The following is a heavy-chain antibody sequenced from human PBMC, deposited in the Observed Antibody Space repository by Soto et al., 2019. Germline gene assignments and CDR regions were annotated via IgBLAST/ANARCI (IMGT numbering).Heavy chain of an antibody. D-gene: IGHD2-21*02. CDR1: GYTFTSYA. J-gene: IGHJ4*02. CDR2: MNPNSANT. Sequence: ASVKVSCKASGYTFTSYAIYWVRQATGQGLEWMGWMNPNSANTGYSQKFQGRVTITRDTSASTAYMELSSLRSEDTAVYYCARSIVVVTALDYWGQGTLVTVSS. V-gene: IGHV1-8*01. CDR3: ARSIVVVTALDY.